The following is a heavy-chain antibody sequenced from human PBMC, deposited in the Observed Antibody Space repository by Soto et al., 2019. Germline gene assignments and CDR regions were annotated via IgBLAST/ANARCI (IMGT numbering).Heavy chain of an antibody. CDR1: GYTFTSYA. J-gene: IGHJ4*02. Sequence: QVQLVQSGAEVKKPGASVKVSCKASGYTFTSYAMHWVRQAPGQRLEWMGWINAGNGNTKYSRKFQGRVTITRDTSASTAYMGLSSLRSEDTAVYSCARDPGYSYGYNWGQGTLVTVSS. D-gene: IGHD5-18*01. V-gene: IGHV1-3*01. CDR3: ARDPGYSYGYN. CDR2: INAGNGNT.